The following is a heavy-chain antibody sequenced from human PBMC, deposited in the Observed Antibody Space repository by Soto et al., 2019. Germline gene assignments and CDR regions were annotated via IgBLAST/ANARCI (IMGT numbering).Heavy chain of an antibody. CDR3: VRLVGNSWFDY. V-gene: IGHV6-1*01. CDR1: GDSVSSNSAA. CDR2: TYYRSKWYN. D-gene: IGHD2-15*01. Sequence: SQTLSLTFAISGDSVSSNSAACNWIRQSPSRGLEWLGKTYYRSKWYNEYAVSVKSRMTINSDTSKNQFSLQLNSVTPEDTAVYYCVRLVGNSWFDYWGQGTLVTAPQ. J-gene: IGHJ4*02.